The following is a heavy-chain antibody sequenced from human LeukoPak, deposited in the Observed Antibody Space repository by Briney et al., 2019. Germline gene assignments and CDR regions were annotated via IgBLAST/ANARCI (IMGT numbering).Heavy chain of an antibody. J-gene: IGHJ6*02. CDR2: INPNSGGT. Sequence: ASVKVSCKASGYTFTSYYMHWVRQAPGQGLEWMGWINPNSGGTNYAQKFQGRVTMTRDTSISTAYMELRSLRSDDTAVYYCARDSPNWNLDIDYYYGMDVWGQGTTVTVSS. D-gene: IGHD1-1*01. V-gene: IGHV1-2*02. CDR3: ARDSPNWNLDIDYYYGMDV. CDR1: GYTFTSYY.